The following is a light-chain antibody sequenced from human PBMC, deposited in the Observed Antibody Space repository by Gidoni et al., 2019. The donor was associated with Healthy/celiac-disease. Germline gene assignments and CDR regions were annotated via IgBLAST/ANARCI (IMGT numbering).Light chain of an antibody. J-gene: IGKJ4*01. CDR3: QQRSNWPLT. V-gene: IGKV3-11*01. CDR2: DAS. CDR1: QSVSSY. Sequence: EIVLTQSPATLSLSPGERATLSCRASQSVSSYLAWYQQKPGPAPRLLIYDASNSATDSPARFSGSGSGTDFTLTISSLEPEDFAVYYCQQRSNWPLTFGGGTKVEIK.